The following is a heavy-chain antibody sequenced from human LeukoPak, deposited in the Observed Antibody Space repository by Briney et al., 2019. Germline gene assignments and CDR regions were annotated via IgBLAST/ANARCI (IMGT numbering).Heavy chain of an antibody. V-gene: IGHV1-18*01. D-gene: IGHD3-22*01. CDR2: IGRYEGDT. CDR3: ARDFWNFYDSSGYYRDFDS. Sequence: ASVTVSCKATSHSIWARQAPGQGLEWMGWIGRYEGDTYYAQKFQGRVTVTTDTSTNTANMELRSLRADDTAVYYSARDFWNFYDSSGYYRDFDSWGQGTLVTVSS. J-gene: IGHJ5*01. CDR1: TSH.